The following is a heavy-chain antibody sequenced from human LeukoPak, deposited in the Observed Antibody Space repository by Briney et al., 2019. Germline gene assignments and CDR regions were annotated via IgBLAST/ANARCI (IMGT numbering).Heavy chain of an antibody. J-gene: IGHJ5*02. CDR1: GYSISSGYY. CDR2: IYHSGST. CDR3: ARVMAGLDP. Sequence: PSETLSLTCTVSGYSISSGYYWGWIRQPPGKGLEWIGSIYHSGSTYYNPSLKSRVTISVDTSKNQFSLKLSSVTAADTAVYYCARVMAGLDPWGQGTLVTVSS. D-gene: IGHD6-19*01. V-gene: IGHV4-38-2*02.